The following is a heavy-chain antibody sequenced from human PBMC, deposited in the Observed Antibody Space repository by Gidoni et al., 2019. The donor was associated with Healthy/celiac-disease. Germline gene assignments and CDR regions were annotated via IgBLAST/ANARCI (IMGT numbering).Heavy chain of an antibody. J-gene: IGHJ6*02. CDR3: AREVAVAGTGYYYCMDV. Sequence: EVQLVESGGGLVKPGGSLRLSCAASGFPFSSFSMNWVRPAPGKGLEWVSSISSSSSYIDYADSVKGRFTISRDNAKNSLYLQMNSLRAEDTAVYYCAREVAVAGTGYYYCMDVWGQGTTVTVSS. CDR2: ISSSSSYI. D-gene: IGHD6-19*01. V-gene: IGHV3-21*01. CDR1: GFPFSSFS.